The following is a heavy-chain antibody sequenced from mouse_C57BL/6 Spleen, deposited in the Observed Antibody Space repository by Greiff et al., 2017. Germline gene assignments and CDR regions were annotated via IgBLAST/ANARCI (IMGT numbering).Heavy chain of an antibody. CDR1: GFTFSSYA. D-gene: IGHD1-1*01. CDR2: ISSGGDYI. Sequence: DVMLVESGEGLVKPGGSLKLSCAASGFTFSSYAMSWVRQTPEKRLEWVAYISSGGDYIYYADTVKGRFTISRDNARNTLYLQMSSLKSEDTAMYYCTRDLITTVVAFHWYFDVWGTGTTVTVSS. J-gene: IGHJ1*03. V-gene: IGHV5-9-1*02. CDR3: TRDLITTVVAFHWYFDV.